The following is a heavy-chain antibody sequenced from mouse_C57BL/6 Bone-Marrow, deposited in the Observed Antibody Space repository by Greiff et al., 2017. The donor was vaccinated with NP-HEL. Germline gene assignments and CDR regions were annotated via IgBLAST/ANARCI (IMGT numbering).Heavy chain of an antibody. V-gene: IGHV1-81*01. CDR3: AREAYYPYGSSYYWYFDV. CDR1: GYTFTSYG. D-gene: IGHD1-1*01. J-gene: IGHJ1*03. Sequence: VQLQQSGAELARPGASVKLSCKASGYTFTSYGISWVKQRTGQGLEWIGEIYPRSGNTYYNEKFKGKATLTADKSSSTAYMELRSLTSEDSAVYFCAREAYYPYGSSYYWYFDVWGTGTTVTVSS. CDR2: IYPRSGNT.